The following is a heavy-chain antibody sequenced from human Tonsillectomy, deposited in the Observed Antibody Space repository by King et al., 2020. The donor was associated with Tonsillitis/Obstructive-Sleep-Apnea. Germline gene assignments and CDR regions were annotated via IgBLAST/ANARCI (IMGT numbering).Heavy chain of an antibody. V-gene: IGHV3-21*01. CDR1: GFTFSSHS. CDR2: ISRSGTYI. J-gene: IGHJ5*02. Sequence: VQLVESGGGLVKPGGSLRLSCSASGFTFSSHSMNWVRQAPGMGLELVASISRSGTYIYYADSVKGRFTISRDNSKNSLYLQMNSLRAEDTAVYYCARGDIVVVPAATGFDPWGQGTLVTVSS. CDR3: ARGDIVVVPAATGFDP. D-gene: IGHD2-2*01.